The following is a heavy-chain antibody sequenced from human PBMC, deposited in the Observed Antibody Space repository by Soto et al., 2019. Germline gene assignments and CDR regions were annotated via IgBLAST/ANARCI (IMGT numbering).Heavy chain of an antibody. CDR1: GGTFSSYA. D-gene: IGHD2-15*01. CDR3: ARGLGYCSGGSCYSDYYCYGMDV. CDR2: IIPIFGTA. V-gene: IGHV1-69*01. J-gene: IGHJ6*02. Sequence: QVQLVQSGAEVKKPGSSVKVSCKASGGTFSSYAISWVRQAPGQGLEWMGGIIPIFGTANYAQKFQGRVTITADESTSTAYMELSSLRSEDTAVYYCARGLGYCSGGSCYSDYYCYGMDVWGQGTTVTVSS.